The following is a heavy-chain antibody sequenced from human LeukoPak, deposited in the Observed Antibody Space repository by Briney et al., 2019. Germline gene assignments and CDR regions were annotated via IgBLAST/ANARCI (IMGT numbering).Heavy chain of an antibody. Sequence: PSETLSVTCTVSGGSISSSSYYWGWIRQPPGKGLEWIGSIYYSGSTYYNPSLKSRVTISVDTSKNQFSLKLSSVTAADTAVYYCARHHDYVWGSYRSDYFDYWGQGTLVTVSS. J-gene: IGHJ4*02. CDR3: ARHHDYVWGSYRSDYFDY. CDR1: GGSISSSSYY. CDR2: IYYSGST. V-gene: IGHV4-39*01. D-gene: IGHD3-16*02.